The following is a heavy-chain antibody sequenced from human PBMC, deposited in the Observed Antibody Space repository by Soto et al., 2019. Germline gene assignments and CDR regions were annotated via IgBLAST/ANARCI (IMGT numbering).Heavy chain of an antibody. CDR3: ARQRRGGYWFDP. CDR2: IYYSETT. J-gene: IGHJ5*02. V-gene: IGHV4-30-4*01. CDR1: DVSVTNGDYY. Sequence: TLSLMCAVSDVSVTNGDYYWNWMRQSPGKGLEWIGDIYYSETTNYNPSLNSRLTISIDTSRNQFSLQLTSVTAADTAIYYCARQRRGGYWFDPSGQGTLVHVYS.